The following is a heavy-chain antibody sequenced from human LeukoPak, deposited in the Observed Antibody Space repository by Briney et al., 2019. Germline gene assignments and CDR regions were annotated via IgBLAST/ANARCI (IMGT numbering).Heavy chain of an antibody. J-gene: IGHJ4*02. D-gene: IGHD1-14*01. CDR3: ARLGIGAGFPGDY. V-gene: IGHV5-51*01. CDR1: GYSFTSYW. CDR2: IWPGDSHT. Sequence: GESLKISCNASGYSFTSYWIAWVRQMPGKGLEWMGMIWPGDSHTRYSPSFQGQVTISADKSISTAYLQWSSLKASDAAMYYCARLGIGAGFPGDYWGQGTLVTVSS.